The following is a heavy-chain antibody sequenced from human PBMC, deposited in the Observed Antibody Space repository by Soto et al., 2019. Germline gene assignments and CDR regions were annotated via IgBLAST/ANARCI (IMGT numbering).Heavy chain of an antibody. V-gene: IGHV1-58*01. CDR3: AKKYDFWSGSFNDY. D-gene: IGHD3-3*01. CDR2: IVVGSGNT. Sequence: GASVKVSCKASGFTFTSSAVQWVRQARGQRLEWIGWIVVGSGNTNYAQKFQERVTITRDMSTSTAYMELNSLRAEDTAVYYCAKKYDFWSGSFNDYWGQGTLVTVSS. CDR1: GFTFTSSA. J-gene: IGHJ4*02.